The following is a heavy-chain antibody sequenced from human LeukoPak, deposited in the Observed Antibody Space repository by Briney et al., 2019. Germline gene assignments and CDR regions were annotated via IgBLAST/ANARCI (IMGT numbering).Heavy chain of an antibody. CDR1: GGSASDYY. D-gene: IGHD3-16*02. CDR3: ARGVIVTN. CDR2: IYYTGT. Sequence: SETLSLTCTVSGGSASDYYWSWIRQSPGKGLEWIGYIYYTGTSYNPSLKSRVTISADTSKNQFSLKLSSVTAADTAVYYCARGVIVTNWGQGTLVTVSS. J-gene: IGHJ4*02. V-gene: IGHV4-59*02.